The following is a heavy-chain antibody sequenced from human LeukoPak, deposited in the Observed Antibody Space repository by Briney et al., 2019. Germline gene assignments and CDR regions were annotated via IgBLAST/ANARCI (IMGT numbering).Heavy chain of an antibody. J-gene: IGHJ3*01. CDR2: ISSSGSPI. D-gene: IGHD6-19*01. CDR3: ARDYSGGWPDAFDV. Sequence: PGGSLRLSCAASGFTFSDYYMSWIRQAPGKGLEWLSYISSSGSPIYYADSVRGRFTISRDNAKNSLYLQMNSLRAEDTAMYYCARDYSGGWPDAFDVWGRGTVVTVSS. V-gene: IGHV3-11*01. CDR1: GFTFSDYY.